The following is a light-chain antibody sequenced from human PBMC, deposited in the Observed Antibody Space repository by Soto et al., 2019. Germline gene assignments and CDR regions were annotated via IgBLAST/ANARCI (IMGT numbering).Light chain of an antibody. V-gene: IGKV3-20*01. CDR3: QQYGSSPPIT. J-gene: IGKJ5*01. CDR2: GAS. CDR1: QSVSRSY. Sequence: ESVLTQSPGTLSLSPGDRATLSCRASQSVSRSYLAWYQQKPGRAPRLLIYGASSRATGIPDRFSGSGSGTDFTLTISRLEPEDFAVYYCQQYGSSPPITFGQGTRLEIK.